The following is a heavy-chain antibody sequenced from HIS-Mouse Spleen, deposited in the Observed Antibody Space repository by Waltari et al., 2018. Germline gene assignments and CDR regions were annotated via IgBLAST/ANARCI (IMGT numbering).Heavy chain of an antibody. D-gene: IGHD2-15*01. J-gene: IGHJ4*02. CDR3: ARGGLLAATYYFDY. V-gene: IGHV4-59*08. CDR2: IYYSGST. CDR1: GGSLRSYY. Sequence: QVQLQESGPGLVKPSETLSLTCTVSGGSLRSYYWSWIRQPPGKGLEWIGYIYYSGSTNYNPSLKSRVTISVDTSKNQFSLKLSSVTAADTAVYYCARGGLLAATYYFDYWGQGTLVTVSS.